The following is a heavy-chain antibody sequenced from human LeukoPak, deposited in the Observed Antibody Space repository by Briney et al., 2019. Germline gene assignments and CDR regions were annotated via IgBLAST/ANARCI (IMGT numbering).Heavy chain of an antibody. V-gene: IGHV1-69*01. D-gene: IGHD6-19*01. CDR1: GGTFSSYA. CDR2: IIPIFGTA. J-gene: IGHJ4*02. Sequence: SVKVSCKASGGTFSSYAISWVRQAPGQGLEWMGGIIPIFGTANYAQKFQGRVTITADESTSTAYMELSSLKSEDTAVYYCARESVIAVAGLFDYWGQGTLVTVSS. CDR3: ARESVIAVAGLFDY.